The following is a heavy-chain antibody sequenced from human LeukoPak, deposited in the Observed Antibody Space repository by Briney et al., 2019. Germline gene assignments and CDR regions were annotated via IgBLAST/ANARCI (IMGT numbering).Heavy chain of an antibody. V-gene: IGHV3-64*01. CDR1: GFTFSSSA. J-gene: IGHJ4*02. D-gene: IGHD2-15*01. Sequence: GGSLRLSCAASGFTFSSSAMHWGRQAPGKGLGYVSAISSNGGTTYYANSVKGRFTISRDNSKNTLYLQMGSLRDEDMAVYYCARGSYCSGGSCYSAYWGQGTLVTVSS. CDR3: ARGSYCSGGSCYSAY. CDR2: ISSNGGTT.